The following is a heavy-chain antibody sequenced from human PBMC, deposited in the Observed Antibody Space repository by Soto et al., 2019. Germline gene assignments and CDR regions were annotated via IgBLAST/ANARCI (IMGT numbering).Heavy chain of an antibody. CDR3: ARDYSSSWEFYYYYYGMDV. V-gene: IGHV3-21*01. CDR2: ISSSSSYI. Sequence: GGSLRLSCAASGFTFSSYSMNWVRQAPGKGLEWVSSISSSSSYIYYADSVKGRFTISRDNAKNSLYLQMNSLRAEDTAVYYCARDYSSSWEFYYYYYGMDVWGQGTTVTVSS. J-gene: IGHJ6*02. CDR1: GFTFSSYS. D-gene: IGHD6-13*01.